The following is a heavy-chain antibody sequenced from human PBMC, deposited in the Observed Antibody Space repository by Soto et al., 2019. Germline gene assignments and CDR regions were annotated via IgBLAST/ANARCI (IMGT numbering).Heavy chain of an antibody. D-gene: IGHD3-10*01. J-gene: IGHJ5*02. CDR3: ARDPNYYGSGSPNWFDP. Sequence: GGSLRLSCAASGFTFSDYYMSWIRQAPGKGLEWVSYISSSGSTIYYADSVKGRFTISRDNAKNSLYLQMNSLRAEDTAAYYCARDPNYYGSGSPNWFDPWGQGTLVTVSS. V-gene: IGHV3-11*01. CDR2: ISSSGSTI. CDR1: GFTFSDYY.